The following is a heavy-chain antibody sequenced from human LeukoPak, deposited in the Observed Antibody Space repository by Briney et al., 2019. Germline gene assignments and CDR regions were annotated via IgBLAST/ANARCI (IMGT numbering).Heavy chain of an antibody. CDR2: ISSSSSYI. CDR1: GFTFSSYS. V-gene: IGHV3-21*01. CDR3: ARGSRVGATAFDY. J-gene: IGHJ4*02. Sequence: PGGSLRLSCAASGFTFSSYSMNWVRQAPGKGLEWVSSISSSSSYIYYADSVKGRFTISRDNAKNSLYLQMNSLRAEDTAVYYCARGSRVGATAFDYWGQGTLVTVSS. D-gene: IGHD1-26*01.